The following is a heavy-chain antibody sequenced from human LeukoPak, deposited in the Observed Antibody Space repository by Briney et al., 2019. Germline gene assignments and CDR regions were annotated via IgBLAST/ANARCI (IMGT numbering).Heavy chain of an antibody. CDR3: ARYDYYDSSGLPLDAFDI. V-gene: IGHV4-4*07. Sequence: PSETLSLTCTVSGGSISSYYWSWIRQPAGKGLEWIGRIYTSGSTNYNPSLKSRVTISVDKPKNQFSLKLSSVTAADTAVYYCARYDYYDSSGLPLDAFDIWGQGTMVTVSS. J-gene: IGHJ3*02. CDR2: IYTSGST. CDR1: GGSISSYY. D-gene: IGHD3-22*01.